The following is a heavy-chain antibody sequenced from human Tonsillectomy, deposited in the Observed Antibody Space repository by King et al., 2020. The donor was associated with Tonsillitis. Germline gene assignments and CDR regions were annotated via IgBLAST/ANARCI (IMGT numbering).Heavy chain of an antibody. CDR1: GLTFSNYW. CDR2: INTDGGEK. V-gene: IGHV3-7*03. D-gene: IGHD5-12*01. J-gene: IGHJ4*02. Sequence: VQLVESGGGLVQPGGSLRLSCAASGLTFSNYWMSWVRQAPGKGLEWVANINTDGGEKNYVDSLKGRFTISSDNAKNSLYLQMNSLRAEDTAVYYCARDRWLDYWGQGTLVTVSS. CDR3: ARDRWLDY.